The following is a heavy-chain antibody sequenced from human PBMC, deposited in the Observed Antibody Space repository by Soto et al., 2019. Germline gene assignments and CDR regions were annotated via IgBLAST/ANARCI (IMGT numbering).Heavy chain of an antibody. J-gene: IGHJ6*02. Sequence: QAQLVQSGAEVKKPGASVKVSCKASEYSFTAYYLEWVRQAPGQGLEWMGWINPESGSTKYAQKLQGRVTVTRDTPISTTYLELTRLGPDDSATYYCARGRGGVAGFRGPYFAMDVWGQGTTVTVSS. CDR2: INPESGST. D-gene: IGHD6-19*01. CDR1: EYSFTAYY. CDR3: ARGRGGVAGFRGPYFAMDV. V-gene: IGHV1-2*02.